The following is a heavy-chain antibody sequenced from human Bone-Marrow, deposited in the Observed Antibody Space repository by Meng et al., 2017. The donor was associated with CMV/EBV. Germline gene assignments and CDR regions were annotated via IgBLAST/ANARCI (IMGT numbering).Heavy chain of an antibody. CDR1: GFTFSSYS. CDR2: ISSSSSYI. J-gene: IGHJ6*02. V-gene: IGHV3-21*01. Sequence: GESLKISCAASGFTFSSYSMNWVRQAPGKGLEWVSSISSSSSYIYYADSVKGRFTISRDNAKNSLYLQMNSLRAEDTAVYYCAKSGSRDPYYYYGMDVWGQGTTVTVSS. CDR3: AKSGSRDPYYYYGMDV. D-gene: IGHD6-25*01.